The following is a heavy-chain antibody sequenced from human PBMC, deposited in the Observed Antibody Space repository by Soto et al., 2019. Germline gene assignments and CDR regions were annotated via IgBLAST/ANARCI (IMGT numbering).Heavy chain of an antibody. V-gene: IGHV1-2*04. J-gene: IGHJ4*02. CDR3: ARGPLGNRLAAASNNFDY. Sequence: ASVKVSCKASGYTFTGYYMHWVRQAPGQGLEWMGWINPNSGGTNYAQKFQGWVTMTRDTSISTAYMELSRLRSDDTAVYYCARGPLGNRLAAASNNFDYWGQGTLVTVSS. D-gene: IGHD6-13*01. CDR1: GYTFTGYY. CDR2: INPNSGGT.